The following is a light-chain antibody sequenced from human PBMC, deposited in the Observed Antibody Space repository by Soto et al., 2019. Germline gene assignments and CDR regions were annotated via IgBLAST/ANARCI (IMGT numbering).Light chain of an antibody. V-gene: IGKV1-9*01. Sequence: IQLTQSPSSLSASVGDRVTITCRASQGISSYLAWYQQKPGKAHKLMIYAASTLQSGVPSRFSGSGSGTDFTLNSSSLQPEDFATYDCQQLNSYPFSFGGGTKVEIK. CDR2: AAS. CDR3: QQLNSYPFS. CDR1: QGISSY. J-gene: IGKJ4*02.